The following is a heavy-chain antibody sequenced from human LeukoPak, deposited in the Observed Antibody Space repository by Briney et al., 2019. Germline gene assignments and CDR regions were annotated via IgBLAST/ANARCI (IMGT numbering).Heavy chain of an antibody. J-gene: IGHJ1*01. CDR3: ARGLGIAAAQ. V-gene: IGHV4-34*01. Sequence: PSETLSLTCAVYGGSFSGYYWSWIRQPPGKGLEWIGEINHSGSTNYNPSLKSRVTISVDTSKNQLSLKLSSVTAADTAVYYCARGLGIAAAQWGQGTLVTVSS. CDR2: INHSGST. D-gene: IGHD6-13*01. CDR1: GGSFSGYY.